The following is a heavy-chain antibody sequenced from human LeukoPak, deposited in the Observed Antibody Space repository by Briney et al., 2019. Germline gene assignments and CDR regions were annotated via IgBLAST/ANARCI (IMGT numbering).Heavy chain of an antibody. D-gene: IGHD2-2*03. J-gene: IGHJ6*03. Sequence: TGGSLRLSCAASGFTFSSYAMSWVRQAPGKGLEWVSAISGSGGSTYYADSVKGRFTISRDNSKTTLYLQMNSLRAEDTAVYYCVKVGSRRNYYYYYMDVWGKGTTVTVSS. CDR3: VKVGSRRNYYYYYMDV. CDR1: GFTFSSYA. V-gene: IGHV3-23*01. CDR2: ISGSGGST.